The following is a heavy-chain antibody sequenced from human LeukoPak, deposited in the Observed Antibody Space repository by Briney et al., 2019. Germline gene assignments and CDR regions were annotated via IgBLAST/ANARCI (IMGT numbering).Heavy chain of an antibody. CDR2: IYYSGST. Sequence: PSETLSLTCTVSGGSISSYYWSWIRQPPGKGLEWIGYIYYSGSTNYNPSLKSRVTISVDTSKNQFSLKLSSVTAADTAVYHCARDIVVVPAAMEGDAFDIWGQGTMVTVSS. V-gene: IGHV4-59*01. CDR1: GGSISSYY. CDR3: ARDIVVVPAAMEGDAFDI. J-gene: IGHJ3*02. D-gene: IGHD2-2*01.